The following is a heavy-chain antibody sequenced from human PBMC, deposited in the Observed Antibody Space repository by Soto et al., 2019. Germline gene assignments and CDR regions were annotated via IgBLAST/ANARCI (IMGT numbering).Heavy chain of an antibody. Sequence: GGSLSLSCAASGFTFSSYAMHWVRQAPGKGLEWVAVISYDGSNKYYADSVKGRFTISRDNSKNTLYLQMNSLRAEDTAVYYCARPLGYSSGWFPYFDYWGQGTLVTVSS. CDR3: ARPLGYSSGWFPYFDY. D-gene: IGHD6-19*01. CDR2: ISYDGSNK. CDR1: GFTFSSYA. V-gene: IGHV3-30-3*01. J-gene: IGHJ4*02.